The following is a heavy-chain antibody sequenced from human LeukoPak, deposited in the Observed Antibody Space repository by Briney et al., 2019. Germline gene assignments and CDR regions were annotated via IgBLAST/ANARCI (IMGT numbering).Heavy chain of an antibody. Sequence: NPSETLSLTCTVSGGSISRHYWSWMRQPPGKGLEWIGYIYYSGSTFYKPSLKSRVTISVDRSKNQFSLNLTSLTAADTAVYYCGRVPVNTPEFAVDIWGQGTKATVSP. D-gene: IGHD1-14*01. CDR2: IYYSGST. CDR1: GGSISRHY. CDR3: GRVPVNTPEFAVDI. V-gene: IGHV4-59*11. J-gene: IGHJ3*02.